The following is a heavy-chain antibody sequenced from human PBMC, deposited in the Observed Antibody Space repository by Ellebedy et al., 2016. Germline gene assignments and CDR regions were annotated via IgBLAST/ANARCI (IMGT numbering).Heavy chain of an antibody. D-gene: IGHD2-15*01. J-gene: IGHJ3*01. Sequence: SQTLSLTCXISGDSVSSNTAGWNWIRQSPSRGLEWLGRTYYRSKWYKDYAVSVKGRITIDPDTSKNQFSLQLNSVTPEDTAVYYCTRGGGSSNFWGQGTTVTVSS. CDR2: TYYRSKWYK. CDR1: GDSVSSNTAG. V-gene: IGHV6-1*01. CDR3: TRGGGSSNF.